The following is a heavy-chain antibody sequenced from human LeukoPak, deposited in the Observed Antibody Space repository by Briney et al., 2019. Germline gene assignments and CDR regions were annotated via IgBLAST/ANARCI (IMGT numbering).Heavy chain of an antibody. CDR2: IYPDDSDT. J-gene: IGHJ6*04. Sequence: GESLKISCKSSGYSFTSYWIGWVRQMPGKGLEWMWIIYPDDSDTRYSPSFEGQVIISVAKSISTAYLQWSSLKASDTATYYMDVWGKGTTVTVSS. V-gene: IGHV5-51*01. CDR3: DV. CDR1: GYSFTSYW.